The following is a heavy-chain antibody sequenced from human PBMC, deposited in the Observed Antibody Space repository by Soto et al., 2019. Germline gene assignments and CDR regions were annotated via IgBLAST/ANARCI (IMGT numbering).Heavy chain of an antibody. CDR1: GFMFSAYW. CDR3: ARDFYGGYTYGPGDY. J-gene: IGHJ4*02. CDR2: IHGDGGKI. Sequence: VGSLRLSCAASGFMFSAYWMSWVRQAPGKGLEWVANIHGDGGKIYHVDSVKGRFTISRDNAKRSLYLQMNSLRAEDTAVYYCARDFYGGYTYGPGDYWGQGALVTVS. V-gene: IGHV3-7*01. D-gene: IGHD5-18*01.